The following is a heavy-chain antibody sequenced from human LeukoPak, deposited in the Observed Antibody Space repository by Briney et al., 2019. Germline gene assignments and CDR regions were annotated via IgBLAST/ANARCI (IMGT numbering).Heavy chain of an antibody. J-gene: IGHJ3*02. V-gene: IGHV3-7*01. CDR3: AREFCVGSGYTCVVAFDI. Sequence: GGSLRLSCAASGFTFSSYWMSWVRQAPGKGLEWVANIKQDGSEKYYVDSVKGRFTISRDNAKNSLYLQMNSLRAEDTAVYYCAREFCVGSGYTCVVAFDIWGQGTMVTVSS. D-gene: IGHD3-22*01. CDR2: IKQDGSEK. CDR1: GFTFSSYW.